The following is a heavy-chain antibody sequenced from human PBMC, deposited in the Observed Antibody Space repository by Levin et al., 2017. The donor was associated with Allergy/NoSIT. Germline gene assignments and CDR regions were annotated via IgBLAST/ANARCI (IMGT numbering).Heavy chain of an antibody. J-gene: IGHJ3*01. CDR3: AKKQAGTSGFSFDV. D-gene: IGHD6-19*01. Sequence: GESLKISCAASGFAFGDYAMTWVRQAPGKGLEWVSDITGGGSDTWYGDSVKGRFTVSRDNSKDMLYLELNSLRVEDTGIYYCAKKQAGTSGFSFDVWGQGTMVTVSS. CDR1: GFAFGDYA. CDR2: ITGGGSDT. V-gene: IGHV3-23*01.